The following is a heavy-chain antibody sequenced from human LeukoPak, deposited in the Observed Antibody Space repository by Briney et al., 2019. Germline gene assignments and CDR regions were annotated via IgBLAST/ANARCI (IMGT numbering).Heavy chain of an antibody. V-gene: IGHV4-34*01. J-gene: IGHJ4*02. CDR2: INHSGST. CDR3: ARLRRGATRSHYFDY. Sequence: PSETLSLTCAVYGGSFSGYYWSWIRQPPGKGLEWIGEINHSGSTNYNPSLKSRVTISVDTSKNQFSLKLSSVTAADTAVYYCARLRRGATRSHYFDYWGQGTLVTVSS. CDR1: GGSFSGYY. D-gene: IGHD1-26*01.